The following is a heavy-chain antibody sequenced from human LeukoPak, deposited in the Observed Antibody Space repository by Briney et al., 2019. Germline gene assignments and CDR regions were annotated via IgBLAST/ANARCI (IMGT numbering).Heavy chain of an antibody. CDR2: YHYSESN. J-gene: IGHJ3*02. CDR3: VRDRRWEQLHAFDI. V-gene: IGHV4-59*01. D-gene: IGHD1-26*01. Sequence: SETLSLTCTVSGGSISNYFWSWIRPPPGKGLEWIAYYHYSESNNYNPSLKSRVTISVDTSKNQFSLMPSSVTAADTAVYYCVRDRRWEQLHAFDIWGQGTMVTVSS. CDR1: GGSISNYF.